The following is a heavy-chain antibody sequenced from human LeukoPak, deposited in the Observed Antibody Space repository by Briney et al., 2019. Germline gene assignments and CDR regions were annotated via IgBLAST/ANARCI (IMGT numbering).Heavy chain of an antibody. D-gene: IGHD3-3*01. CDR3: ARGGYYAASDI. J-gene: IGHJ4*02. V-gene: IGHV3-64*02. CDR1: GLTFSSHA. Sequence: GGSLRLSCAASGLTFSSHAMHWVRQAPGKGLEYVSAIVSNGGNTYYADSVRGRFTISSDNSKDTVYLQMGSLRPEDTAVYYCARGGYYAASDIWGQGALVTVSS. CDR2: IVSNGGNT.